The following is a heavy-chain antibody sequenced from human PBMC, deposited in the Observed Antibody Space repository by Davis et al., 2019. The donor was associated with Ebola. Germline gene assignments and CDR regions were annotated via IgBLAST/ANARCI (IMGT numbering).Heavy chain of an antibody. CDR1: GYTFTSYA. Sequence: AASVKVSCKASGYTFTSYAISWVRQAPGQGLEWMGGIIPIFGTANYTQKFQGRVTITADESTSTAYMELSGLRSEDTAVYYCARDSTTVFPDYYYYGMDVWGQGTTVTVSS. J-gene: IGHJ6*02. CDR2: IIPIFGTA. D-gene: IGHD1-1*01. V-gene: IGHV1-69*13. CDR3: ARDSTTVFPDYYYYGMDV.